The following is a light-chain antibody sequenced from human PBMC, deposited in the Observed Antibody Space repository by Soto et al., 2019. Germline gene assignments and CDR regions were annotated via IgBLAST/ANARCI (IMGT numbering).Light chain of an antibody. CDR2: KAS. Sequence: DIQMTQSPSTLSASVGDRVTITCRASQSISSRLAWYQQKPGKAPKLLIYKASSFESGVPSRFSGSGSGTEFTLTISSLQPDDFATYYCQQYNSYSLTFGGGTKVEIK. V-gene: IGKV1-5*03. CDR1: QSISSR. CDR3: QQYNSYSLT. J-gene: IGKJ4*01.